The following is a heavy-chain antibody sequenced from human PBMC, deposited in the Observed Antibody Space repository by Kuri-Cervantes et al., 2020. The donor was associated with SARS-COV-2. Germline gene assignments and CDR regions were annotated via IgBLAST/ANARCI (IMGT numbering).Heavy chain of an antibody. J-gene: IGHJ4*02. Sequence: SETLSLTCTVSGGSISSSSYYWGWIRQPPGKGLEWIGSIYYSGSTYYNPSLKSRVTISVDTSKNQFSLKLSSVTAADTAVYYCARHGYPQSRSSIDYWGQGILVTVSS. CDR1: GGSISSSSYY. CDR3: ARHGYPQSRSSIDY. D-gene: IGHD5-12*01. CDR2: IYYSGST. V-gene: IGHV4-39*01.